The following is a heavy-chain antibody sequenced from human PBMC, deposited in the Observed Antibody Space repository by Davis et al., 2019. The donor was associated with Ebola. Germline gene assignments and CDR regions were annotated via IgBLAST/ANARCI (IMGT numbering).Heavy chain of an antibody. J-gene: IGHJ6*02. CDR2: IIPIFGTA. CDR1: GGTFSSYA. Sequence: SVQVSCKASGGTFSSYAISWVRQAPGQGLEWMGGIIPIFGTANYAQKFQGRVTITADESTSTVYMELSSLRSEDTAVYYCASALITMVRGGDYYGMDVWGQGTTVTVSS. D-gene: IGHD3-10*01. V-gene: IGHV1-69*13. CDR3: ASALITMVRGGDYYGMDV.